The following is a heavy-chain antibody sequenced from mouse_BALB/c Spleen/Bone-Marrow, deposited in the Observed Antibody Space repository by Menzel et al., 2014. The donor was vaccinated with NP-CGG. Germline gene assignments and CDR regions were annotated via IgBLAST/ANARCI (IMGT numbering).Heavy chain of an antibody. CDR2: IYPSTGYT. D-gene: IGHD2-4*01. J-gene: IGHJ3*01. CDR3: ARDDDDY. Sequence: QVQLQQSGAELAKPGASVKMSCKASGYTFTSYWMHWVKQRPGQGLEWIGYIYPSTGYTEYNQKFKDKVTSTADKSSNTDCMQLSSLTSEDSAVYYCARDDDDYWGQGTLVTVSA. V-gene: IGHV1-7*01. CDR1: GYTFTSYW.